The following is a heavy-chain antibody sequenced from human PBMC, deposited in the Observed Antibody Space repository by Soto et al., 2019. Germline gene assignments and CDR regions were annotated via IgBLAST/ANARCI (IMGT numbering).Heavy chain of an antibody. CDR2: ISGSGGST. V-gene: IGHV3-23*01. CDR1: GFTFSSYA. D-gene: IGHD6-13*01. Sequence: EVQLLESGGGLVQPGGSLRLSCAASGFTFSSYAMSWVRQAPGKGLEWVSAISGSGGSTYYADSVKGRFTISRDNSKNTLYLQMNSLRAEDTAVYYCAKAIAARPKKIYHYYGMDVWGQGTTVTVSS. J-gene: IGHJ6*02. CDR3: AKAIAARPKKIYHYYGMDV.